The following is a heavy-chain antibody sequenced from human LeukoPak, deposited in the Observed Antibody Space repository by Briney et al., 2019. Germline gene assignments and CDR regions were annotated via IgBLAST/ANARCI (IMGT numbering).Heavy chain of an antibody. J-gene: IGHJ4*02. CDR2: VYSGDST. CDR3: AKGRGYTPYYFDY. Sequence: GGSLRLSCAASGFTVSSNHLTWVRQAPGKGLEWVSVVYSGDSTYYADSVKGRFVISRDNSKNTVYLQMNSLRAEDTAVYYCAKGRGYTPYYFDYWGQGTLVTVSS. D-gene: IGHD5-18*01. V-gene: IGHV3-53*01. CDR1: GFTVSSNH.